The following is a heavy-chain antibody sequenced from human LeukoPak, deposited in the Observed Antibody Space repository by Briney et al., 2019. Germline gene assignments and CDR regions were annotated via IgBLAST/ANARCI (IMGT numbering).Heavy chain of an antibody. J-gene: IGHJ5*02. CDR2: ISGSGGST. V-gene: IGHV3-23*01. CDR3: AKEYGSGSYFTNWFDP. D-gene: IGHD3-10*01. Sequence: PGGSLRLSCAASGFTFSSFAMTWVRQAPGKGLEWVSAISGSGGSTYYADSVKGRFTISRDSSKNTLYLQMNSPRAEDTAVYYCAKEYGSGSYFTNWFDPWGQGTLVTVSS. CDR1: GFTFSSFA.